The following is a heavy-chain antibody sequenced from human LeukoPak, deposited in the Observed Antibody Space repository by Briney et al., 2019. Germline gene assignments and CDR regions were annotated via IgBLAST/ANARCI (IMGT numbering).Heavy chain of an antibody. CDR3: ATDYRVVAATFDAFDI. Sequence: GASVKASCKVSGYTLTELSMHWVRQAPGKGLEWMGGFDPEDGETIYAQKFQGRVTMTEDTSTDTAYMELSSLRSEDTAVYYCATDYRVVAATFDAFDIWGQGTMVTVSS. J-gene: IGHJ3*02. CDR1: GYTLTELS. CDR2: FDPEDGET. V-gene: IGHV1-24*01. D-gene: IGHD2-15*01.